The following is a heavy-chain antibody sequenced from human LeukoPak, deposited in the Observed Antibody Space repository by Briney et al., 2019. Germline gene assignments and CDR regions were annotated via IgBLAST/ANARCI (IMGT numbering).Heavy chain of an antibody. D-gene: IGHD5-18*01. CDR3: ARGVYSYGFTH. V-gene: IGHV6-1*01. Sequence: SQTLSLTCAISGDSVSSNSATWTWIRQSPSRGLEWLGTTYYRSKWSNVYAVSVNSRMTINPDTSKNQFSLQLNSVTPEDTAVYFGARGVYSYGFTHWGQGTPVTVSS. CDR2: TYYRSKWSN. CDR1: GDSVSSNSAT. J-gene: IGHJ4*02.